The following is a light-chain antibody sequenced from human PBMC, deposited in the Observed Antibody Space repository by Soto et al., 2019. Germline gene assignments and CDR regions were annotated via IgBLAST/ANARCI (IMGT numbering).Light chain of an antibody. CDR3: QQYNRWPPYT. J-gene: IGKJ2*01. Sequence: EIVMTQSPATLSVSPGERATLSCRASQNVYTNLAWYQQKPGQAPRLVLYGASTRATGVPARFSGSGSGTEFTLTISSLQSEDFAVYYCQQYNRWPPYTFGQGTKVDNK. CDR2: GAS. CDR1: QNVYTN. V-gene: IGKV3-15*01.